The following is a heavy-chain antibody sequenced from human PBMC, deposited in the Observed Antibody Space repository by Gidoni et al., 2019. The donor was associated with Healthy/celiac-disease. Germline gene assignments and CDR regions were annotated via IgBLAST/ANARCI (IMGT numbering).Heavy chain of an antibody. CDR1: GVTFSSYW. Sequence: EVQLVESGGGLVQPGGSLRRSCAASGVTFSSYWMSWGRQAPGKGLGWVADIKHDGSEKYCVDSVKGRFTISRDNAKNSLYLQMNSLRAEDTAVYYCARWLVSYYFHYWGQGTLVTVSS. D-gene: IGHD6-19*01. J-gene: IGHJ4*02. CDR3: ARWLVSYYFHY. CDR2: IKHDGSEK. V-gene: IGHV3-7*03.